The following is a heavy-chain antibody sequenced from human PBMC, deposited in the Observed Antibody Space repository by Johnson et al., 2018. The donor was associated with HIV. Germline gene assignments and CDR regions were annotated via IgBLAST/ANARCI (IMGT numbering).Heavy chain of an antibody. V-gene: IGHV3-20*04. CDR1: GFNLDDYG. CDR3: GREGGGSNEDDAFDI. J-gene: IGHJ3*02. Sequence: VQLVESGGTVVRPGGSLRLSCAASGFNLDDYGMRWVRQAPGKGLEWVSGVNWNADTTSYAGSVKGRFTISIDTAKKSLYLQMNSLRVEDTALYYCGREGGGSNEDDAFDIWGQGTMVTVSS. D-gene: IGHD1-26*01. CDR2: VNWNADTT.